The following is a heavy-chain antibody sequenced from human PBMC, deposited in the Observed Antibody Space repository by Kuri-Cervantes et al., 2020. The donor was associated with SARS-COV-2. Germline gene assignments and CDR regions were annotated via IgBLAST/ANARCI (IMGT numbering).Heavy chain of an antibody. CDR2: IYSCGST. CDR1: GFTVSSNY. Sequence: GESLKISCAASGFTVSSNYMSWVRQAPGKGLEWVSVIYSCGSTYYADSVKGRFTISRDNSKNTLYLQMSSLRAEDTAVYYCVKTPNYDFWSGYYYFDYWGQGTLVTVSS. D-gene: IGHD3-3*01. CDR3: VKTPNYDFWSGYYYFDY. J-gene: IGHJ4*02. V-gene: IGHV3-66*01.